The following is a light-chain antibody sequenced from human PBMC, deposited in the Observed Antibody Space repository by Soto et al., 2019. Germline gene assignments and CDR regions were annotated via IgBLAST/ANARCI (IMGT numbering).Light chain of an antibody. CDR1: SSDVGGYNY. CDR2: DVS. V-gene: IGLV2-14*01. J-gene: IGLJ1*01. Sequence: LTQPASVSGSPGQSITISCTGTSSDVGGYNYVSWYQQHPGKAPKLMIYDVSNRPSGVSNRFSGSKSGNTASLTISGLQAEDEADYYCSSYTSSSSNYVFGTGTKVTVL. CDR3: SSYTSSSSNYV.